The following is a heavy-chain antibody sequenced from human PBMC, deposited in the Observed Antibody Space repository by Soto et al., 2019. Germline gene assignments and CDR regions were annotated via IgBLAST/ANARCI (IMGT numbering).Heavy chain of an antibody. Sequence: QVQLVESGGGVVQPGRSLRLSCAASGFTFSSYAMHWVRQAPGKGLEWVAVISYDRSNKYYADSVKGRFTISRDNSKNTLYLQMNSLRVEDKAVYYCARDDVTMVRGVIRNAFDIWGQGTMVTVSS. D-gene: IGHD3-10*01. CDR2: ISYDRSNK. CDR3: ARDDVTMVRGVIRNAFDI. V-gene: IGHV3-30-3*01. J-gene: IGHJ3*02. CDR1: GFTFSSYA.